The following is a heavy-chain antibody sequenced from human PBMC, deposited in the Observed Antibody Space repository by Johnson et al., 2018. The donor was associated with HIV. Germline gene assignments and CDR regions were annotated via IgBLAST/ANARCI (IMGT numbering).Heavy chain of an antibody. CDR1: GFTFSSYA. V-gene: IGHV3-30*04. CDR3: ARDSEWELGQEGAFDI. J-gene: IGHJ3*02. CDR2: ISHDGSDK. D-gene: IGHD1-26*01. Sequence: QVQLVESGGGVVQPGRSLRLSCAASGFTFSSYAMHWVRQAPGKGLEWVAVISHDGSDKNYADSVKGRFTISRDNAKNSLYLQMNSLRAEDTAVYYCARDSEWELGQEGAFDIWGQGTMVTVSA.